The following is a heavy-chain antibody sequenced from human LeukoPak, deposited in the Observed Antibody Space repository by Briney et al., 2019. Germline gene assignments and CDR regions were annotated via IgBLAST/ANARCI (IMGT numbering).Heavy chain of an antibody. V-gene: IGHV3-30*18. CDR1: GFTFSSYG. CDR3: AKDPGYGSGSYLDY. CDR2: ISYDGSNK. J-gene: IGHJ4*02. D-gene: IGHD3-10*01. Sequence: GRSLRLSCAASGFTFSSYGMHWVRQAPGKGLEWVAVISYDGSNKYYADSVKGRFTISRDNSKSTLYLQMNSLRAEDTAVYYCAKDPGYGSGSYLDYWGQGTLVTVSS.